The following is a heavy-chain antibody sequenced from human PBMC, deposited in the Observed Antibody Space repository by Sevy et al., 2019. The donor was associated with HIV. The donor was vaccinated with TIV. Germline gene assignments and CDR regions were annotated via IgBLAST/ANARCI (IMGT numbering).Heavy chain of an antibody. CDR1: GFTFSYAW. CDR3: ARGGYYGYSGLDY. D-gene: IGHD3-10*01. CDR2: IKEDGTEI. V-gene: IGHV3-7*01. J-gene: IGHJ4*02. Sequence: GGSLRLSCVASGFTFSYAWMSWVRQAPGKGLEWVANIKEDGTEIYYLDSLKGRFTISRDNAKNLLYLQMNSLRAEDTAVYYCARGGYYGYSGLDYWGQGTLVTVSS.